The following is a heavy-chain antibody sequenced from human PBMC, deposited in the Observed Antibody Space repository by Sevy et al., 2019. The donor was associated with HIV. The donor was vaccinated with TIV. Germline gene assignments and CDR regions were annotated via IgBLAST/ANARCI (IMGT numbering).Heavy chain of an antibody. V-gene: IGHV3-48*02. CDR2: ISSSSSDI. J-gene: IGHJ4*02. CDR1: GFTFSSYS. CDR3: ARVQYYHYVWGSYRYDY. D-gene: IGHD3-16*02. Sequence: GGSLRLSCAASGFTFSSYSMNWVRQAPGKGLEWLSYISSSSSDIYYVDSVKGRFTISRDNAKNSLYLQMNSLRDEDTAVYFCARVQYYHYVWGSYRYDYWGQGTLVTVSS.